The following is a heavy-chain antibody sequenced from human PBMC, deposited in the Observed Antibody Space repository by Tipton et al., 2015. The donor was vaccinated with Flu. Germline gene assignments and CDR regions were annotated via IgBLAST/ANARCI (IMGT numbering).Heavy chain of an antibody. Sequence: GSLRLSCAASGFTFSSYWMSWVRQAPGKGLEWVANINQDGSKKYYVDSVKGRFTISRDNAKNSLFLQMTSLRAEDTAVYYCTRGFIRLCDYWGQGTLVTVSS. D-gene: IGHD3-16*01. CDR3: TRGFIRLCDY. V-gene: IGHV3-7*01. J-gene: IGHJ4*02. CDR2: INQDGSKK. CDR1: GFTFSSYW.